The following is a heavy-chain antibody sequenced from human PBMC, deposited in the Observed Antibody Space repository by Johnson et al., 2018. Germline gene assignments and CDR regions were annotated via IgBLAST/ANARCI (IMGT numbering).Heavy chain of an antibody. J-gene: IGHJ3*02. V-gene: IGHV4-59*01. CDR2: IYYSGST. Sequence: QVQLQESGPGLVKPSETXSLTCTVSGGSISSYYWSWIRQPPGKGLEWIGYIYYSGSTNYNPSLKSRVTISVDTSKNPFSLRLSSVTAADTAVYYCAIYSSGWYHAFDIWGQGTMVTVSS. CDR3: AIYSSGWYHAFDI. CDR1: GGSISSYY. D-gene: IGHD6-19*01.